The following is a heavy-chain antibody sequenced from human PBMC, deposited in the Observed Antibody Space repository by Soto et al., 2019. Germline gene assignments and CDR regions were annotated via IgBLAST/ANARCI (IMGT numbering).Heavy chain of an antibody. J-gene: IGHJ6*02. D-gene: IGHD6-6*01. V-gene: IGHV4-34*01. Sequence: SETLSLTCAVYGGSFSGYYWSWIRQPPGKGLEWIGEINHSGSTNYNPSLKSRVTISVDTSKNQFSLKLSSVTAADTAVYYCARDKQLVRRGYYYYYGMDVWGQGTTVTVSS. CDR1: GGSFSGYY. CDR3: ARDKQLVRRGYYYYYGMDV. CDR2: INHSGST.